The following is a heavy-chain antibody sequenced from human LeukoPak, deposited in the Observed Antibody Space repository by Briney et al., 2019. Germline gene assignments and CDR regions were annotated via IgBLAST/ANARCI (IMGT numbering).Heavy chain of an antibody. V-gene: IGHV4-61*02. CDR1: GGSISSGSYY. J-gene: IGHJ4*02. CDR2: IYTSGST. CDR3: ARSIAARREYYFDY. Sequence: PSQTLSLTXTVSGGSISSGSYYWSWIRQPAGKGLEWIGRIYTSGSTNYNPSLKSRVTISVDTSKNQFSLKLSSVTAADTAVYYCARSIAARREYYFDYWGQGTLVTVSS. D-gene: IGHD6-6*01.